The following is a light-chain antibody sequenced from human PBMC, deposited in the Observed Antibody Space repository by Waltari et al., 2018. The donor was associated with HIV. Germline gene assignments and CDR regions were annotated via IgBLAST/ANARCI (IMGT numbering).Light chain of an antibody. CDR1: QSISND. J-gene: IGKJ1*01. Sequence: DIQMTQSPSSLSAFVGDRVTITCRASQSISNDLNRYQQKPGKAPKVLIYAASSLPSGVPSRFSGSGSGTDFTLTISSLQPEDFATYYCQQSYSTPRTFGQGTKVEIK. CDR2: AAS. CDR3: QQSYSTPRT. V-gene: IGKV1-39*01.